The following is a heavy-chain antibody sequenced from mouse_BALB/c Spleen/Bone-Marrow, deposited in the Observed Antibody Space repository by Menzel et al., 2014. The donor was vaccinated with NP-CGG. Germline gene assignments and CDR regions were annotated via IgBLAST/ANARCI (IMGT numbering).Heavy chain of an antibody. V-gene: IGHV3-8*02. CDR3: ARTHYYGWFDY. D-gene: IGHD1-2*01. J-gene: IGHJ2*01. CDR1: GDSITSGY. CDR2: ISYSGGT. Sequence: VQLQQSGPSLVKPSQTLSLTCSVTGDSITSGYWNWIRKFPGNKLEYMGFISYSGGTYYNPSLRSRISITRDTSKNQYYLHLNSVTTEDTATYYCARTHYYGWFDYWRQGTTLTVSS.